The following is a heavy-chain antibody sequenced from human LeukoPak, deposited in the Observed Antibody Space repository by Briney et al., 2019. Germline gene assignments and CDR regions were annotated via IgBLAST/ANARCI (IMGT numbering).Heavy chain of an antibody. CDR1: GYTFTSYY. Sequence: ASVKVSFKASGYTFTSYYMHWVRQAPGQGLEWMGIINPSGGSTSYAQKFQGRVTMTRDTSTSTVYMELSSLRSEDTAVYYCAREGVVVPAAIFGGGLYYYMDVWGKGTTVTVSS. CDR2: INPSGGST. CDR3: AREGVVVPAAIFGGGLYYYMDV. J-gene: IGHJ6*03. V-gene: IGHV1-46*03. D-gene: IGHD2-2*02.